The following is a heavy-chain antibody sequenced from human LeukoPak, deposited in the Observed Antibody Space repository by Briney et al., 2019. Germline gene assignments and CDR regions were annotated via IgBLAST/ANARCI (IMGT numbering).Heavy chain of an antibody. V-gene: IGHV4-61*01. Sequence: SETLSLTCTVSGGSVSSGSYYWSWIRQPPGKGLEWIGYIYYSGYTNYNPSLKSRVTMSVDTSKNQFSLKLSSVTAADTAVYYCARGQSTGTTAQPDYWGQGTLVTVSS. CDR1: GGSVSSGSYY. CDR2: IYYSGYT. J-gene: IGHJ4*02. D-gene: IGHD1-1*01. CDR3: ARGQSTGTTAQPDY.